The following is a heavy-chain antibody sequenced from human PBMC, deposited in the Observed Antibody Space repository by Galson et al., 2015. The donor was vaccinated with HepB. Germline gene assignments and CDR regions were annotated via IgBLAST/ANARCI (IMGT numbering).Heavy chain of an antibody. Sequence: SVKVSCKASGGTFSSYAISWMRQAPGQGLEWMGGIIPIFGTANYAQKFQGRVTITADESTSTAYMELSSLRSEDTAVYYCARAGQQLDQNPGWLDPWGQGTLVTVSS. CDR1: GGTFSSYA. CDR2: IIPIFGTA. V-gene: IGHV1-69*13. D-gene: IGHD6-13*01. CDR3: ARAGQQLDQNPGWLDP. J-gene: IGHJ5*02.